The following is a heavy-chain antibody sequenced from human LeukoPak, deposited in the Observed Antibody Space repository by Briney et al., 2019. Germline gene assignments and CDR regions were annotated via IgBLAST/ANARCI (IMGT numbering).Heavy chain of an antibody. CDR3: AGGRPRGYCSGGSCYHNFDY. CDR1: GATFISYA. Sequence: ASVKVSCKASGATFISYAMSWVGQAPGQGREWMGGIIPTFGKANYAQKFQGRVTITAHKSTSTAYMEVSSLRSEDTAVYYCAGGRPRGYCSGGSCYHNFDYWGQGTLVTVSS. V-gene: IGHV1-69*06. D-gene: IGHD2-15*01. CDR2: IIPTFGKA. J-gene: IGHJ4*02.